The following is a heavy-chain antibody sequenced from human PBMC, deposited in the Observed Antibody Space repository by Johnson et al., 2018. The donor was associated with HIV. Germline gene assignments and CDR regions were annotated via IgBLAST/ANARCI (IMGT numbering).Heavy chain of an antibody. CDR1: GFTFDDYA. J-gene: IGHJ3*02. Sequence: VQLVESAGGLVQPGRSLRLSCAAYGFTFDDYAMHWVRQAPGKGLEWVSGISWNSGSIGYADSVKGRFTISRDNSKNTLYLQMGRLRAEDKAVYYCARERVHDKSGLDAFDIWGQGTLVTVSS. CDR2: ISWNSGSI. CDR3: ARERVHDKSGLDAFDI. D-gene: IGHD3-22*01. V-gene: IGHV3-9*01.